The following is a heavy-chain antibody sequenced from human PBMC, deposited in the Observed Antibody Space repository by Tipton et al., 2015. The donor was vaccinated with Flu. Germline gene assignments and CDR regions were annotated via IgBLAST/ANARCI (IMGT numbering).Heavy chain of an antibody. D-gene: IGHD5-12*01. CDR1: GFTFSDYF. J-gene: IGHJ4*02. Sequence: QLVQSGGGLVKPGGSLRLSCAASGFTFSDYFMTWIRQAPGKGLEWISYISESGTTIYYADSVKGRFTISRDNSKKSLYLQLNSLRDEDTALYYCARDVSGYQSGFDFWGQGTLVTVSS. CDR2: ISESGTTI. V-gene: IGHV3-11*01. CDR3: ARDVSGYQSGFDF.